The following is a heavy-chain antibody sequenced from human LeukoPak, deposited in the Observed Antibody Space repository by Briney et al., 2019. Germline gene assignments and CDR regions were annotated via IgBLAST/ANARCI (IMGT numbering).Heavy chain of an antibody. D-gene: IGHD3-22*01. CDR3: ASPNYYDSSGFYY. J-gene: IGHJ4*02. CDR2: ISSGDTTK. CDR1: GFTFSDYY. V-gene: IGHV3-11*01. Sequence: GGSLRLSCAASGFTFSDYYMSWIRQAPGKGLEWVSYISSGDTTKYYADSVKGRFTISGDNAKNSVYLQMDSLRAEDTAVYYCASPNYYDSSGFYYWGQGTLVTVSS.